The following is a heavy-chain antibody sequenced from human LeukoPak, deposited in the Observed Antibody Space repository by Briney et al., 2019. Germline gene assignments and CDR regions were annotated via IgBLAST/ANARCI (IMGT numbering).Heavy chain of an antibody. CDR1: GGSFSGYY. CDR2: INHSGST. CDR3: ARRAYSAAYWKHFDY. Sequence: SETLSLTCAVYGGSFSGYYWSWIRQPPGKGLEWIGEINHSGSTNYNPSLKSRVTISVDTSKNQFSLKLSSVTAADTAVYYCARRAYSAAYWKHFDYWGQGTLVTVSS. D-gene: IGHD1-1*01. J-gene: IGHJ4*02. V-gene: IGHV4-34*01.